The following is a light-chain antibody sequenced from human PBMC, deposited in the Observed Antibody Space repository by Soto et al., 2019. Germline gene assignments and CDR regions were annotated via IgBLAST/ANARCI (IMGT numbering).Light chain of an antibody. V-gene: IGKV3-20*01. Sequence: EIALTQSPGPLSLSPGESATLSCRASESISSTSLAWYQQKPGQAPRLLIYGTFSRATDIPGRFTGSGSWTDFTLTIRRLKPEDFAVDDCQQHGRPPLTFGGGTNV. CDR3: QQHGRPPLT. CDR2: GTF. CDR1: ESISSTS. J-gene: IGKJ4*01.